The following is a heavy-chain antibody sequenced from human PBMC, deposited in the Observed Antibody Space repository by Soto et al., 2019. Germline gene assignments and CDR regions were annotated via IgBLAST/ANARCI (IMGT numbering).Heavy chain of an antibody. Sequence: GASVKLSCKASGYTFTGYYIHWVRQAPGQGLEWMGWINPNSGGTNYAQKFQGWVTMTRDTSISTAYMELSRLRSDDTAVYYCARGIIAAAGVNYYYYGMDVWGQGTTVTVSS. V-gene: IGHV1-2*04. J-gene: IGHJ6*02. D-gene: IGHD6-13*01. CDR3: ARGIIAAAGVNYYYYGMDV. CDR2: INPNSGGT. CDR1: GYTFTGYY.